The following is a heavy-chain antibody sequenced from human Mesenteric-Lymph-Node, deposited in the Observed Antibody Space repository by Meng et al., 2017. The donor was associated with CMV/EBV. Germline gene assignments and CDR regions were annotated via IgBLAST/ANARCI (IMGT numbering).Heavy chain of an antibody. V-gene: IGHV3-30*02. CDR2: IRYDGSNK. CDR1: GFTISNYG. J-gene: IGHJ5*02. CDR3: ARDGSTSYNYFDP. D-gene: IGHD2-2*01. Sequence: GESLKISCAASGFTISNYGMHWVRQAPGKGLEWVTFIRYDGSNKYYADSVKGRFTISRDNSKNTLYLQVNSLRADDTAVYYCARDGSTSYNYFDPWGQGTLVTVSS.